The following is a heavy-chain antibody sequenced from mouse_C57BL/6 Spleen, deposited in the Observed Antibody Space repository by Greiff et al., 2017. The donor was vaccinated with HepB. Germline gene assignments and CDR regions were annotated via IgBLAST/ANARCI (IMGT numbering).Heavy chain of an antibody. V-gene: IGHV6-6*01. Sequence: EVMLVESGGGLVQPGGSMKLSCAASGFTFSDAWMDWVRQSPEKGLEWVAEIRNKANNHATYYAESVKGRFTISRDDSKSSVYLQMNSLRAEDTGIYYCTSITTVVATVDYWGQGTSVTVSS. CDR3: TSITTVVATVDY. D-gene: IGHD1-1*01. J-gene: IGHJ4*01. CDR2: IRNKANNHAT. CDR1: GFTFSDAW.